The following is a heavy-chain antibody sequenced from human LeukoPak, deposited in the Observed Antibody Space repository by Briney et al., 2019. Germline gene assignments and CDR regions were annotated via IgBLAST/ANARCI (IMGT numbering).Heavy chain of an antibody. CDR2: ISANGGGT. CDR3: ARGSSPFDY. J-gene: IGHJ4*02. V-gene: IGHV3-23*01. Sequence: GGALRLSCAASGFTFSNYAMSWVRQAPGKGLEWVSAISANGGGTYYADSVKGRFTISRDNSKNTLYLQMNSLRAEDTAVYYCARGSSPFDYWGQGTLVTVSS. D-gene: IGHD6-13*01. CDR1: GFTFSNYA.